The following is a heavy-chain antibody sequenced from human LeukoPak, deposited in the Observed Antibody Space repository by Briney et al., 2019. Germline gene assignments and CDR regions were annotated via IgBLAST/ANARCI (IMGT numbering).Heavy chain of an antibody. CDR3: ARNFYVSRSAYGMDV. CDR1: GYTFTSFS. CDR2: IIPIFGTA. D-gene: IGHD3-22*01. V-gene: IGHV1-69*01. J-gene: IGHJ6*02. Sequence: SVKVSCKASGYTFTSFSISWVRQAPGQGLEWMGGIIPIFGTANYAQKFQGRVTITAYESTSTAYMELSILRSEDTAVYYCARNFYVSRSAYGMDVWGQGTTVTVSS.